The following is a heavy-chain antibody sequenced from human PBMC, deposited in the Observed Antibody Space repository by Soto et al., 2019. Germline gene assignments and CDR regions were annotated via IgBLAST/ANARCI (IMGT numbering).Heavy chain of an antibody. CDR1: GASISSSSYL. CDR3: ARHGGPSRTGTGFGY. D-gene: IGHD1-1*01. V-gene: IGHV4-39*01. CDR2: IYYSGST. Sequence: PSETLSLTCTVSGASISSSSYLWGWIRQPPGKGLEWIGSIYYSGSTYYNPSLNSRATISLDTSKNQFSLKLSSVAAADTAVYYCARHGGPSRTGTGFGYWGQGTQVTVSS. J-gene: IGHJ4*02.